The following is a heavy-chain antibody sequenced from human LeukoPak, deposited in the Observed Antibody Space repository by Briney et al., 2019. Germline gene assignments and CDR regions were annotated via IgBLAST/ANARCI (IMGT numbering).Heavy chain of an antibody. V-gene: IGHV4-59*01. CDR1: DDSIKNYF. Sequence: SETLSLTCTVSDDSIKNYFWTWIRQSPGKGLEWIGYVFYSGSTSYDPSLRSRLTMSVDTSKSQFSLNLKSVTAADTAVYYCARGTRRYYDGSGYYYGEFDYWGQGILVTVSS. CDR3: ARGTRRYYDGSGYYYGEFDY. D-gene: IGHD3-22*01. J-gene: IGHJ4*02. CDR2: VFYSGST.